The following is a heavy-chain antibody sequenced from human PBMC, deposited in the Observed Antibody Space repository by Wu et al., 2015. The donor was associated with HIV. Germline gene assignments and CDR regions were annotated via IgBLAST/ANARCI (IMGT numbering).Heavy chain of an antibody. CDR1: GGTFSSYA. D-gene: IGHD4-23*01. CDR3: ARGLYYGGNSQGGYYYYMDV. CDR2: IIPIFGTA. Sequence: QVQLVQSGAEVKKPGSSVKVSCKASGGTFSSYAISWVRQAPGQGLEWMGGIIPIFGTANYAQKFQGRVTITADESTSTAYMELSSLRSEDTAVYYCARGLYYGGNSQGGYYYYMDVWGKGTTVTVSS. V-gene: IGHV1-69*12. J-gene: IGHJ6*03.